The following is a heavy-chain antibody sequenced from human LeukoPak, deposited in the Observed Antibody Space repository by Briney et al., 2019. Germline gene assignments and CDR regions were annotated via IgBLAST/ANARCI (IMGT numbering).Heavy chain of an antibody. CDR1: GFTFSSYS. J-gene: IGHJ5*02. Sequence: GGSLRLSCAAFGFTFSSYSMNWVRQAPGKGLEWVSYISSASNTIYYADSVKGRFTISRDNAKNSLYLQMNSLRAEDTAMYYCARDGWFGDYNWFDPWGQGTLVTVSS. CDR2: ISSASNTI. V-gene: IGHV3-48*01. CDR3: ARDGWFGDYNWFDP. D-gene: IGHD3-10*01.